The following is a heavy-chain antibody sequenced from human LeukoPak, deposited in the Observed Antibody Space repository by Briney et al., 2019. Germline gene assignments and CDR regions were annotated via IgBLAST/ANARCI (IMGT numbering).Heavy chain of an antibody. CDR2: INHSGST. V-gene: IGHV4-34*01. CDR3: ARGRGYCSGGSCYLLDP. J-gene: IGHJ5*02. Sequence: PSETLSLTCAVYGGSFSGYYWSWIRQPPGKGLEWIGEINHSGSTNYNPSLKSRVTISVDTSKNQFSLKLSSVTAADTAVYYCARGRGYCSGGSCYLLDPWGQGTLVTVSS. D-gene: IGHD2-15*01. CDR1: GGSFSGYY.